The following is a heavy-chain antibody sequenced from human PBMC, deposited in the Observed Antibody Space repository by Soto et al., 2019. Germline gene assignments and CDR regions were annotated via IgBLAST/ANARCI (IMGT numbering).Heavy chain of an antibody. Sequence: SETLSLTCTVSGGSISSSSYYWGWIRQPPGKGLEWIGSIYYSGSTYYNPSLKSRVTISVDTSKNQFSLKLSSVTAADTAVYYCASTTGGSYRYFFSVTHFDYWGQGTLVTVSS. CDR2: IYYSGST. V-gene: IGHV4-39*01. CDR1: GGSISSSSYY. J-gene: IGHJ4*02. D-gene: IGHD3-16*02. CDR3: ASTTGGSYRYFFSVTHFDY.